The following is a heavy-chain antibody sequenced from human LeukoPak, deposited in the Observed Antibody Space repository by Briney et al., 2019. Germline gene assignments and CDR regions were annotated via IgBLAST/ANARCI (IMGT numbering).Heavy chain of an antibody. Sequence: SETLSLTCTVSGGSISSYYWSWIRQPPEKGLDWIGYIYSSGSTNYNPSLRSRVTISVDTSKNQFSLKLNSVTAADTAVYYCARRGDTIFGVVNMAGWFDPWGQGTLVTVSS. V-gene: IGHV4-59*01. CDR3: ARRGDTIFGVVNMAGWFDP. D-gene: IGHD3-3*01. CDR2: IYSSGST. J-gene: IGHJ5*02. CDR1: GGSISSYY.